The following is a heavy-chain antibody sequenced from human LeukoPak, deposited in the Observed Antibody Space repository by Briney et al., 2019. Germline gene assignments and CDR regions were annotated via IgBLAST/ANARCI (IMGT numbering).Heavy chain of an antibody. CDR2: IYSGGST. J-gene: IGHJ4*02. D-gene: IGHD2-2*01. V-gene: IGHV3-66*01. CDR1: GFTVSSNY. CDR3: ARDARVVLDY. Sequence: GGSLRLSCAASGFTVSSNYMSWVRQAPGKGLEWVSVIYSGGSTYYADSVKGRFTISRDNAKNSLYLQMNSLRAEDTAVYYCARDARVVLDYWGQGTLVTVSS.